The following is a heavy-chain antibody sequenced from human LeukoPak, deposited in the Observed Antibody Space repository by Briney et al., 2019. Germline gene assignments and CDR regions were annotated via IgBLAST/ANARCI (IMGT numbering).Heavy chain of an antibody. D-gene: IGHD6-19*01. Sequence: SETLSLTCTVSGGSISSSSYYWAWIRQSPGKGLEWIANIYYSGSTYYNPSLKSRVTISVDTSKNQFSLKLSSVTAADTAVYYCARDQKYSSGWYDTHDAFDIWGQGTMVTVSS. V-gene: IGHV4-39*07. J-gene: IGHJ3*02. CDR1: GGSISSSSYY. CDR2: IYYSGST. CDR3: ARDQKYSSGWYDTHDAFDI.